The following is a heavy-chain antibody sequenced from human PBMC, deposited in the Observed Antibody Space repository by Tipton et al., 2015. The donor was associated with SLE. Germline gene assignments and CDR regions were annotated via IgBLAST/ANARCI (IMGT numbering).Heavy chain of an antibody. V-gene: IGHV4-39*07. CDR2: ISYSGNT. Sequence: GLVKPSETLSLTCSVSGGSISTRNYYWGWIRQPPGKGLEWIGSISYSGNTYYNPSLTSRVTISLDTSKNLFSLELSSVTAADTAVYYCVAYTSGWFRSYWGQGTLVTVSS. CDR3: VAYTSGWFRSY. J-gene: IGHJ4*02. D-gene: IGHD6-19*01. CDR1: GGSISTRNYY.